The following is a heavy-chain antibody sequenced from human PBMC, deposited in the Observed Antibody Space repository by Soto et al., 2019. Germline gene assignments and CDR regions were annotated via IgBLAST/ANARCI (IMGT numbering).Heavy chain of an antibody. CDR3: ARDRKKVPAAGTKIWSFDL. CDR2: IYYSGST. D-gene: IGHD2-2*01. Sequence: QVHLQESGPGLVKPSQTLSLTCTVSGGSISSGGYYWSWIRQHPGKGLEWIGYIYYSGSTYYNPSLKSRVTISVDTSKNQFSLKLSSVTAADTAVYYCARDRKKVPAAGTKIWSFDLWGRGTLVTVSS. CDR1: GGSISSGGYY. J-gene: IGHJ2*01. V-gene: IGHV4-31*03.